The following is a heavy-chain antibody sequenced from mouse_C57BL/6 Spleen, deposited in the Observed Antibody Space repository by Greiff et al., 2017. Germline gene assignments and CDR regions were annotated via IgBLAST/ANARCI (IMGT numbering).Heavy chain of an antibody. CDR3: ARGGYYARDY. D-gene: IGHD2-3*01. J-gene: IGHJ2*01. CDR1: GYTFTSYW. CDR2: IYLSDSET. V-gene: IGHV1-61*01. Sequence: QVQLQQPGAELVRPGSSVKLSCKASGYTFTSYWMDWVKQRPGQGLEWIGNIYLSDSETHYNQKFKDKATLTVDKSSSTAYMQLSSLTSEDSAVYYCARGGYYARDYWGQGTTLTVSS.